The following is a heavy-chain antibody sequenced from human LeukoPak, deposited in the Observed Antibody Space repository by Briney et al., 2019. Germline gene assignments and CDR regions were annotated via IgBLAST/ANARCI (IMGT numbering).Heavy chain of an antibody. CDR3: ARDFWSGYFDY. CDR1: GGSISSSSYY. CDR2: IYYSGST. D-gene: IGHD3-3*01. J-gene: IGHJ4*02. Sequence: KPSETLSLTCTVSGGSISSSSYYWGWIRQPPGKGLEWIGSIYYSGSTYYNPSLKSRVTISIDTSKNQFSLKLSSVTAAGTAVYYCARDFWSGYFDYWGQGTLVTVSS. V-gene: IGHV4-39*02.